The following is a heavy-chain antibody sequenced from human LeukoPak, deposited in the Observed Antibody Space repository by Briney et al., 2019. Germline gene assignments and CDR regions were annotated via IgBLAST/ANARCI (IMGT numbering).Heavy chain of an antibody. J-gene: IGHJ6*02. CDR3: ARDGQFGASYYYYGMDV. V-gene: IGHV3-21*01. D-gene: IGHD1-26*01. CDR1: GFTFSSYS. Sequence: GGSLRLSCAASGFTFSSYSMNWVRQAPGKGLEWVSSISSSSSYIYYADSVKGRFTISRDNAKNSLYLQMNSLRAEDTAVYYCARDGQFGASYYYYGMDVWGQGTTVTVSS. CDR2: ISSSSSYI.